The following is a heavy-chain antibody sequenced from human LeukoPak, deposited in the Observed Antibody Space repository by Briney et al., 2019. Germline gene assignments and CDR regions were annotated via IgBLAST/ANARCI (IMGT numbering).Heavy chain of an antibody. CDR3: ASWDYYDSSGYYSRTYFDY. D-gene: IGHD3-22*01. CDR1: GYTFTGYY. Sequence: ASVKVSCTASGYTFTGYYMHWVRQAPGQGLEWMGRINPNSGGTNYAQKFQGRVTMTRDTSISTAYMELSRLRSDDTAVYYCASWDYYDSSGYYSRTYFDYWGQGTLVTVSS. CDR2: INPNSGGT. V-gene: IGHV1-2*06. J-gene: IGHJ4*02.